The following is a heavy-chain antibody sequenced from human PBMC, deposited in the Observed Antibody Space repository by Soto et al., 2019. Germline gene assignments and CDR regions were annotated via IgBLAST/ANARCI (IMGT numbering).Heavy chain of an antibody. D-gene: IGHD6-19*01. J-gene: IGHJ5*02. CDR1: GGSVSSGSYH. V-gene: IGHV4-61*01. CDR2: IYYSGST. CDR3: ASGGSGWYGDWFDP. Sequence: SETLSLTCTVSGGSVSSGSYHWSWIRQPPGKGLEWIGYIYYSGSTNYNPSLKSRVTISVDTSKNQFSLKLSSVTAADTAVYYCASGGSGWYGDWFDPWGQGTLVTVSS.